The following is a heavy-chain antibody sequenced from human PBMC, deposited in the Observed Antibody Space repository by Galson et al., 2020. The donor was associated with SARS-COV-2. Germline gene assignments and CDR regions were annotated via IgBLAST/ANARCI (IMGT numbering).Heavy chain of an antibody. V-gene: IGHV4-39*01. D-gene: IGHD3-9*01. CDR1: GGSISSSSYY. Sequence: SETLSLTCTVSGGSISSSSYYWGWIRQPPGKGLEWIGSIYYSESNYYNPSLTSRVTMSVDTSKNQFSLKLSSVTAADTAVYYCARQILTGYYSFYYFDYWGQGTLVTVCS. CDR2: IYYSESN. CDR3: ARQILTGYYSFYYFDY. J-gene: IGHJ4*02.